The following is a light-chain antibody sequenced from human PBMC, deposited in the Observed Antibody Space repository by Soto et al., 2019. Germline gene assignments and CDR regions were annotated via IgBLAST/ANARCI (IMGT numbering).Light chain of an antibody. CDR3: CSYAGTYTPWX. J-gene: IGLJ3*02. Sequence: QSALTQPRSVSGSPGQSVTISCTGTSSDVGGYNYVSWYQQHPGKAPKLMIYDVTKRPSGIPDRFSGSKSGNTASLTISGLQAEDEADYYCCSYAGTYTPWXFGGGTKLTVL. CDR1: SSDVGGYNY. V-gene: IGLV2-11*01. CDR2: DVT.